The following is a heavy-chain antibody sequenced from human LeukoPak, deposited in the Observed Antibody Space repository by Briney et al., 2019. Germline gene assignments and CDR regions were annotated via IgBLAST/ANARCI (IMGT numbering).Heavy chain of an antibody. CDR3: AKDLHLVDSTAYDY. D-gene: IGHD2-15*01. CDR2: IWYDGSNK. V-gene: IGHV3-33*06. J-gene: IGHJ4*02. Sequence: GRSLRLSCAASGFTFSSYGMHWVRQAPGKGLEWVAVIWYDGSNKYYAGSVKGRFTISRDNSKNTLYLQMNSLRAEDTAVYYCAKDLHLVDSTAYDYWGQGTLVTVSS. CDR1: GFTFSSYG.